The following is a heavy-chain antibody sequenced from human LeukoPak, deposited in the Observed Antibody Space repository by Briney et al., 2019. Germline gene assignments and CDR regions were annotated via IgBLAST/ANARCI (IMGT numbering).Heavy chain of an antibody. CDR2: ISGSGDST. Sequence: GGSLRLSCAASGFTFSSYAMSWVRQAPGKGLEWVSAISGSGDSTYYADSVKGRFTISRDNSKNTLYLQMNSLRAEDTAVYYCAKGGPGYCSSTSCYHYYYYGMDVWGKGTTVTVSS. D-gene: IGHD2-2*01. CDR3: AKGGPGYCSSTSCYHYYYYGMDV. V-gene: IGHV3-23*01. J-gene: IGHJ6*04. CDR1: GFTFSSYA.